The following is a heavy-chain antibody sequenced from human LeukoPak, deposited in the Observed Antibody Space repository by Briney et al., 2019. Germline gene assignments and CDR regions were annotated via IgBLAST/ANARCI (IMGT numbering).Heavy chain of an antibody. D-gene: IGHD5-24*01. Sequence: PGGSLRLSCAAFGFTFSSYSMNWVRQAPGKGLEWVSSISSSSSYIYYADSVKGRFTISRDNAKNSLYLQMNSLRAEDTAVYYCARDGEGYNIAYGMDVWGQGTTVTVSS. CDR2: ISSSSSYI. J-gene: IGHJ6*02. CDR1: GFTFSSYS. V-gene: IGHV3-21*01. CDR3: ARDGEGYNIAYGMDV.